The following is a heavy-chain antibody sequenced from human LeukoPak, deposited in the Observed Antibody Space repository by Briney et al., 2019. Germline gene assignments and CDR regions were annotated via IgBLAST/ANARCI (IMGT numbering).Heavy chain of an antibody. Sequence: PGGSLRLSCAASGFTFSSYSMNWVRQAPGKGLEWVSSISSSSSYIYYADSVKGRFTISRDNAKNSLYLQMNSLRAEDTAVYYCAAGNFYYDSSGQVLDYYYYYMDVWGKGTTVTVSS. CDR2: ISSSSSYI. J-gene: IGHJ6*03. V-gene: IGHV3-21*01. CDR1: GFTFSSYS. CDR3: AAGNFYYDSSGQVLDYYYYYMDV. D-gene: IGHD3-22*01.